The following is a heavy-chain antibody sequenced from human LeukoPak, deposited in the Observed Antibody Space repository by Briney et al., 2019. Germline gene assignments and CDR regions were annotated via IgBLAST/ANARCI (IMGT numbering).Heavy chain of an antibody. Sequence: PGGSLRLSCAASGFTFSSYWMSWVRQAPGKGLEWVSSISPDGETTYHADSVKGRFTTSRDNAKSSLYLQMNSLRAEDTALYYCTRDLPVPSLVRGIIIYGLIDYWGQGTLVTVSS. CDR3: TRDLPVPSLVRGIIIYGLIDY. CDR1: GFTFSSYW. V-gene: IGHV3-21*06. CDR2: ISPDGETT. J-gene: IGHJ4*02. D-gene: IGHD3-10*01.